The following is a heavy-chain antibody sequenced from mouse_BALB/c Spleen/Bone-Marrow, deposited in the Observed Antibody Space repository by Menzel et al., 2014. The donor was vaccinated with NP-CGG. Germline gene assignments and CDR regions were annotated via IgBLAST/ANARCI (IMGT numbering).Heavy chain of an antibody. D-gene: IGHD1-1*01. J-gene: IGHJ4*01. CDR2: INPSTGYT. CDR3: ARQITTVDYAMDY. CDR1: GYTFTSYW. Sequence: QVQLKDSGAELAKPGASVKMSCKASGYTFTSYWMHWVKQRPGQGPEWIGYINPSTGYTEYNQKFKDKATLTADKSSSTAYMQLSSLTSEDSAVYYCARQITTVDYAMDYWGQGTSVTVSS. V-gene: IGHV1-7*01.